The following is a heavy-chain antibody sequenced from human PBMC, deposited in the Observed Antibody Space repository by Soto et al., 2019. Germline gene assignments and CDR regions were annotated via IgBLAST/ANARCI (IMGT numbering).Heavy chain of an antibody. D-gene: IGHD3-3*01. CDR3: ARGLNTATYYDFWRGTWGHYYYYMDV. CDR1: GYTFTSYG. Sequence: ASVKVSCKASGYTFTSYGISWVRQAPGQGLEWMGWISAYNGNTNYAQKLQGRVTMTTDTSTSTAYMELRSLRSDDTAVYYCARGLNTATYYDFWRGTWGHYYYYMDVWGKGTTVTVSS. J-gene: IGHJ6*03. CDR2: ISAYNGNT. V-gene: IGHV1-18*01.